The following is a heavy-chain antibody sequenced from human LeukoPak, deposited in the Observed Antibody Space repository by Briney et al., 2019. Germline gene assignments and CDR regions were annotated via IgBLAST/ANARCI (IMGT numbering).Heavy chain of an antibody. Sequence: ASVKVSCKASGGTFSSYAISWVRQAPGQGLEWMGWINPNSGGTNYAQKFQGRVTMTRDTSISTAYMELSRLRSDDTAVYYCASGGYDSSGYYNWFDPWGQGTLVTVSS. CDR1: GGTFSSYA. CDR2: INPNSGGT. D-gene: IGHD3-22*01. V-gene: IGHV1-2*02. CDR3: ASGGYDSSGYYNWFDP. J-gene: IGHJ5*02.